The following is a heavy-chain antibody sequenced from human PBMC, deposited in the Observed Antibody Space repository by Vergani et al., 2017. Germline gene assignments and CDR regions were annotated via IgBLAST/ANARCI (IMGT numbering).Heavy chain of an antibody. CDR3: ARVDTQVPATSHFYYMDV. J-gene: IGHJ6*03. Sequence: QVQLQESGPGVVKPSQTLSLTCAVSGGSISSGDHCWTWIRYRPGKCLEWTGYIFYCGTTYDNSSLRSRLTISVDTSQNQFSLKLRSVTAADTAVYYCARVDTQVPATSHFYYMDVWGKGTTVVVSS. CDR2: IFYCGTT. CDR1: GGSISSGDHC. V-gene: IGHV4-31*11. D-gene: IGHD6-25*01.